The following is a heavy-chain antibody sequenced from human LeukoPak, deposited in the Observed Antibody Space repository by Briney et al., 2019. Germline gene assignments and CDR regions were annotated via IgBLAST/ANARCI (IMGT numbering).Heavy chain of an antibody. CDR3: AKEVTAAGGNFEY. J-gene: IGHJ4*02. Sequence: GRSLRLSCAASGFTFSTSIMHWVRQAPGKGLEWVAVISYNGNNKYYADSVKGRFTISRDNSKSTMYVQMNSLRAEDTAVYYCAKEVTAAGGNFEYWGQGTLVTVSS. CDR2: ISYNGNNK. D-gene: IGHD6-13*01. CDR1: GFTFSTSI. V-gene: IGHV3-30*18.